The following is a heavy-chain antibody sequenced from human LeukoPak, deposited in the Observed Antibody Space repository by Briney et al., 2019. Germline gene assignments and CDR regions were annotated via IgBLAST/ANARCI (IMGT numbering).Heavy chain of an antibody. J-gene: IGHJ4*02. CDR3: AKSIVTMIVVPPVGY. CDR1: GFTFSDYY. CDR2: ISSSGSTI. V-gene: IGHV3-11*01. D-gene: IGHD3-22*01. Sequence: PGGSLRLSCAASGFTFSDYYMSWIRQAPGKGLEWVSYISSSGSTIYYADSVKGRFTISRDNAKNSLYLQMNSLRAEDTAVYYCAKSIVTMIVVPPVGYWGQGTLVTVSS.